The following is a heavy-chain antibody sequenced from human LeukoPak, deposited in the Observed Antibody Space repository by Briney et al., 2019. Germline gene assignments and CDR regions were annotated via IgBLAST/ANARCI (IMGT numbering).Heavy chain of an antibody. D-gene: IGHD3-22*01. CDR1: GFTFNIYS. CDR2: ISSGGDFT. CDR3: AKDRPNYYESNGHYYRRDGDY. Sequence: GGSLRLSCAASGFTFNIYSMSWVSQAPGKGLEWVSSISSGGDFTVYAGSVKGRFTISRDNSKNTLYLQMNSLRAEDTAIYYCAKDRPNYYESNGHYYRRDGDYWGQGTLVTVSS. V-gene: IGHV3-23*01. J-gene: IGHJ4*02.